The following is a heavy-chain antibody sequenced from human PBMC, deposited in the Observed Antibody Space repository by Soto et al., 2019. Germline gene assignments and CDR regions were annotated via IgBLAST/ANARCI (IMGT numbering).Heavy chain of an antibody. V-gene: IGHV3-7*01. CDR3: VRDRSGSYLEGFDY. CDR1: GFTFSSSW. CDR2: IKHDGSEK. J-gene: IGHJ4*02. Sequence: EVQLVESGGGLVHLGGSRRLSCVASGFTFSSSWMTWVRQSPGKGLEWVANIKHDGSEKYYEDSVKGRFTISRDNARNAVFLEMKSLRAEDTAVYSCVRDRSGSYLEGFDYWGQGTLVTVSS. D-gene: IGHD1-26*01.